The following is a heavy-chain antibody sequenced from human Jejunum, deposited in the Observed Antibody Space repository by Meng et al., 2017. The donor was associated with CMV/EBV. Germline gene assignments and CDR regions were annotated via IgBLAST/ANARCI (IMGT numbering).Heavy chain of an antibody. J-gene: IGHJ4*02. Sequence: KGSGYTVTNCWIGWVRQMPGKGLECMGIIYPGDSDTKYSPSFQGQVTISADKSINTAYLQWSSLQASDTAMYYCARSTTVTDFDSWGQGTLVTVSS. D-gene: IGHD4-11*01. CDR2: IYPGDSDT. V-gene: IGHV5-51*01. CDR1: GYTVTNCW. CDR3: ARSTTVTDFDS.